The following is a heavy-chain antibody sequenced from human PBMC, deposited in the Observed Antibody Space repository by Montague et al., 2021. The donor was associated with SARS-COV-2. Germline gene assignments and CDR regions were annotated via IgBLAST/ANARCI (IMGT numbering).Heavy chain of an antibody. J-gene: IGHJ6*02. D-gene: IGHD6-13*01. V-gene: IGHV2-70*01. Sequence: PALVKPTQTLTLTCTFSGFSLSTGGMCVSWIRQPPGKALEWLALIDWDDDKYYSTSLKTRLTISKDTSKNQVVLTLTNMDPVDTATYYCARMEAAAVGIGTCRYYGMDVWGQGTKVTVSS. CDR1: GFSLSTGGMC. CDR2: IDWDDDK. CDR3: ARMEAAAVGIGTCRYYGMDV.